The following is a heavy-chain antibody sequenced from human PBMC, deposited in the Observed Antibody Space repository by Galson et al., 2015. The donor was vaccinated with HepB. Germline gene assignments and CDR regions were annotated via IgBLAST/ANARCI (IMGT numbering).Heavy chain of an antibody. CDR2: IDPSNSYT. D-gene: IGHD2/OR15-2a*01. CDR3: AGHDSLEGFIVL. CDR1: GYSFTENW. J-gene: IGHJ4*01. Sequence: SGAEVKKPGESLTISCKSSGYSFTENWITWVRQRPGEGLERMGRIDPSNSYTNYSPSFGGHVTISGDQSLSTAHLQWRSLKVSDSAIHYSAGHDSLEGFIVLGGQGPLLTVSS. V-gene: IGHV5-10-1*01.